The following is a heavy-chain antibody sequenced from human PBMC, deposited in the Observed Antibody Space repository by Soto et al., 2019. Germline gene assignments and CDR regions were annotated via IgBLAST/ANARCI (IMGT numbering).Heavy chain of an antibody. D-gene: IGHD3-10*01. J-gene: IGHJ4*02. V-gene: IGHV3-23*01. CDR1: GFTFRNYA. Sequence: QAGGSLRLSCGATGFTFRNYAMTWVRRAAGKGLEWVCAVSDAGERTNYEESVRGRFTVSRDNSRNILYLQMKSLRVEDTAVYYCAKDFSPVWSGGIDFWGQGIMVTVSS. CDR2: VSDAGERT. CDR3: AKDFSPVWSGGIDF.